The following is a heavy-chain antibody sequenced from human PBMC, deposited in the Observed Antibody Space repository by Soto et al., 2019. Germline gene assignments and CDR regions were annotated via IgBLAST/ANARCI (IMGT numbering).Heavy chain of an antibody. D-gene: IGHD4-4*01. CDR2: IKSKTDGGTT. CDR1: GFTFSSYA. V-gene: IGHV3-15*01. CDR3: TTDPSYSNYVGYYYYGMDV. Sequence: GGSLRLSCAASGFTFSSYAMSWVRQAPGKGLEWVGRIKSKTDGGTTDYAAPVKGRFTISRDDSKNTLYLQMNSLKTEDTAVYYCTTDPSYSNYVGYYYYGMDVWGQGTTVTVSS. J-gene: IGHJ6*02.